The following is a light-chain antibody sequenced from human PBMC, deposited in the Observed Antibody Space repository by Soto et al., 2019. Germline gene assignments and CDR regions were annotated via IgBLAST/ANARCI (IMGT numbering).Light chain of an antibody. Sequence: QSALTQPASVSGSRGQSITISCTGTSSDVGGYKYVSWYQQHPGKAPKLMIYEVTNRPSGVSNRFSGSKSGNTASLTVSGLQAEDEADYYCSSFSSSSTLYVFGTGTKVTVL. CDR3: SSFSSSSTLYV. CDR1: SSDVGGYKY. V-gene: IGLV2-14*01. J-gene: IGLJ1*01. CDR2: EVT.